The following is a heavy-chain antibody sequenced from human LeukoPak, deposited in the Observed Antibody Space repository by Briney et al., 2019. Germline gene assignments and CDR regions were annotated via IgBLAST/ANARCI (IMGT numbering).Heavy chain of an antibody. CDR3: ARDYGNPPYYYDSSGYYDY. V-gene: IGHV3-21*01. CDR2: ISSSSYI. D-gene: IGHD3-22*01. CDR1: GFTFSSYS. J-gene: IGHJ4*02. Sequence: GGSLRLSCAASGFTFSSYSMNWVRQAPGKGLEWVSSISSSSYIYYADSVKGRFTISRDNAKNSLYLQMNSLRAEDTAVYYCARDYGNPPYYYDSSGYYDYWGQGTLVTVSS.